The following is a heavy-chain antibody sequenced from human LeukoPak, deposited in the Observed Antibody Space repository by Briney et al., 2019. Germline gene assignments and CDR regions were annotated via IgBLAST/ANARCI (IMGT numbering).Heavy chain of an antibody. CDR2: ISGSGGTT. V-gene: IGHV3-23*01. CDR1: VFTFSSYA. CDR3: TKDIEVVPGATGCFDY. D-gene: IGHD2-2*01. Sequence: GGSLRLSCAASVFTFSSYAMTWARKAPGKGMEWVSGISGSGGTTKYADSVKGRFTISRENSKNTLYLQMNSLRAEDTAVYYCTKDIEVVPGATGCFDYWGQGTLVTVSS. J-gene: IGHJ4*02.